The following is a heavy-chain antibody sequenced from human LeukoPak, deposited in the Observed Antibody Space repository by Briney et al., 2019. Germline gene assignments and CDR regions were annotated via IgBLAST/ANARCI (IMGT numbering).Heavy chain of an antibody. Sequence: GGSLRLSCAVPGLTFSDYTMNWVRQAPRKRLEWVSSISPTGSTTYYRNSVKGRFTISRDNPRSTVYLRMNSLRAEGTAVYYCAKDRLRFGELLPTMDVWGKGTKVAVSS. V-gene: IGHV3-23*01. CDR2: ISPTGSTT. D-gene: IGHD3-10*01. CDR3: AKDRLRFGELLPTMDV. J-gene: IGHJ6*03. CDR1: GLTFSDYT.